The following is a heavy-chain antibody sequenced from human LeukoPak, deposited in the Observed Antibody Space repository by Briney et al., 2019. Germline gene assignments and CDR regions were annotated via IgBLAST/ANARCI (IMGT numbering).Heavy chain of an antibody. V-gene: IGHV3-23*01. J-gene: IGHJ4*02. CDR3: AKATATSGKPVFDY. CDR2: VSASGSST. D-gene: IGHD6-13*01. CDR1: GFTFSSYA. Sequence: GGSLRLSCATSGFTFSSYALTWVRQAPGKGLEWVSAVSASGSSTYYADSVKGRFTISRDNSKNTLYLQMNSLRAEDTAVYYCAKATATSGKPVFDYWGQGTLVTVSS.